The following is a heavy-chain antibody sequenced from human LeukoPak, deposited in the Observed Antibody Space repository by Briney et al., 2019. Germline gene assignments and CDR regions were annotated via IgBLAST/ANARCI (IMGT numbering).Heavy chain of an antibody. CDR2: ISYDGSNE. CDR3: AKARGTYYFDC. Sequence: GGSLRLSCAASGFTFSSYGMHWVRQAPGKGLEWLAVISYDGSNEYYAYSVKGRFTISRDNSKNTLFLQMNSLRPEDTAVYYCAKARGTYYFDCWGQGTLVTVSS. D-gene: IGHD6-25*01. V-gene: IGHV3-30*18. CDR1: GFTFSSYG. J-gene: IGHJ4*02.